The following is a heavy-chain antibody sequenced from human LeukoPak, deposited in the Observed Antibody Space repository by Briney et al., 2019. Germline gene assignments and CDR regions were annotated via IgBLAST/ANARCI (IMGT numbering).Heavy chain of an antibody. D-gene: IGHD1-1*01. CDR1: GYTFTSYD. CDR2: MNPNSGNT. V-gene: IGHV1-8*01. J-gene: IGHJ5*02. CDR3: ARGGTQYPKGWFDP. Sequence: ASVKVSCKASGYTFTSYDINWVRQATGQGLEWMGWMNPNSGNTGYAQKFQGRVTMTRNTSITTAYMELSSLRSEDTAVYYCARGGTQYPKGWFDPWGQGTLVTVSS.